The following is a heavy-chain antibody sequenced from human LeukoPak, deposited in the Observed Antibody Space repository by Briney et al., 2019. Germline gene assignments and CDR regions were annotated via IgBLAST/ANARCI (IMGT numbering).Heavy chain of an antibody. Sequence: GGSLRLSCAASGFTFSSYGMHWVRQAPGKGLEWVAVISYDGSNKYYADSVKGRFTISRDNSKNTLYLQMNSLRAEDTAVYYCADRGYSYGGYYFDYRGQGTLVTVSS. J-gene: IGHJ4*02. V-gene: IGHV3-30*03. D-gene: IGHD5-18*01. CDR2: ISYDGSNK. CDR3: ADRGYSYGGYYFDY. CDR1: GFTFSSYG.